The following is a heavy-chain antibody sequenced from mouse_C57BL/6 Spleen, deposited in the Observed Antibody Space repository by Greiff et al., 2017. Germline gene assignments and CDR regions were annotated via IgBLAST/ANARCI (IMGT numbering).Heavy chain of an antibody. CDR3: ARSTPEYYFDY. Sequence: VQLQESGAELARPGASVKLYCKASGYTFTSYGISWVKQRTGQGLEWIGEIYPRSGNTYYNEKFKGKATLTADKSSSTAYMELRSLTSEDSAVYFGARSTPEYYFDYWGKGTTLTVSS. CDR1: GYTFTSYG. J-gene: IGHJ2*01. V-gene: IGHV1-81*01. CDR2: IYPRSGNT. D-gene: IGHD4-1*02.